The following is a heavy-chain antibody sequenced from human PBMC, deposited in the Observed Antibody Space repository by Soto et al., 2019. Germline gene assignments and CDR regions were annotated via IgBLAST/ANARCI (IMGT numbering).Heavy chain of an antibody. V-gene: IGHV3-33*06. CDR1: GFTFSNYG. CDR2: ILYDGSNK. Sequence: SLRLSCAASGFTFSNYGMHWARQAPGKGLEWVAAILYDGSNKYYADSVKGRFTISRDNSKNTLYLQMNSLTAEDTAVYYCAKGTRYSSSCLFDYWGQGALVTVSS. D-gene: IGHD6-13*01. CDR3: AKGTRYSSSCLFDY. J-gene: IGHJ4*02.